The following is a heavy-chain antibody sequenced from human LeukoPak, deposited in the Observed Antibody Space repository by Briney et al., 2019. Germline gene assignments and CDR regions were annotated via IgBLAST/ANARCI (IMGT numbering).Heavy chain of an antibody. Sequence: SETLSLTCTVSGDSISSRSYYWGWIRQPPGKGLEWIGSIYYSGSTYYNPSLRSRVTISVDTSKNQFSLKLSSVTAADTAVYYCARDHSWYPDYWGQGTLVTVSS. CDR1: GDSISSRSYY. V-gene: IGHV4-39*07. J-gene: IGHJ4*02. D-gene: IGHD6-13*01. CDR3: ARDHSWYPDY. CDR2: IYYSGST.